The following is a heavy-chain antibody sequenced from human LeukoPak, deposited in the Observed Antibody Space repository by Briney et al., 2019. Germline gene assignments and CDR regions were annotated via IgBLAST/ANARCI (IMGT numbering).Heavy chain of an antibody. CDR3: AREQYCSSTSCQGGMDV. CDR2: INTNTGNP. D-gene: IGHD2-2*01. V-gene: IGHV7-4-1*02. Sequence: ASVKVSYKASGYTFTSYAMNWVRQAPGQGLEWMGWINTNTGNPTYAQGFKGRFVFSLATSVSTAYLQISSLKAEDPAVYYCAREQYCSSTSCQGGMDVWGQGTTVTVSS. J-gene: IGHJ6*02. CDR1: GYTFTSYA.